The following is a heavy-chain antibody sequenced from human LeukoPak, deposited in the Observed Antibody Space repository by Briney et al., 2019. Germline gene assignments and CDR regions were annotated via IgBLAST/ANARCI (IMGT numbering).Heavy chain of an antibody. V-gene: IGHV4-34*01. CDR2: INHSGST. J-gene: IGHJ4*02. Sequence: SETLSLTCAVYGGSFSGYYWSWIRQPPGKGLEWIGEINHSGSTNYNPSLKSRVTISVDTSKDQFSLKLSSVTAADKAVYYCARIAWDSSGYYYLDYWGQGTLVTVSS. D-gene: IGHD3-22*01. CDR3: ARIAWDSSGYYYLDY. CDR1: GGSFSGYY.